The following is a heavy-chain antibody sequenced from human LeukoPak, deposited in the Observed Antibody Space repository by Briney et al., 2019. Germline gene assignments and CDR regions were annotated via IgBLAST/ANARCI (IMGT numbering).Heavy chain of an antibody. CDR3: AKSFYGSGSYYNVGLDY. CDR1: GFTFGSYS. CDR2: ISSSSSYI. V-gene: IGHV3-21*04. J-gene: IGHJ4*02. D-gene: IGHD3-10*01. Sequence: GGSLRLSCAASGFTFGSYSMNWVRQAPGKWLEWVSSISSSSSYIYYADSVKGRFTISRDNAKNSLYLQMNSLRAEDMALYYCAKSFYGSGSYYNVGLDYWGQGTLVTVSS.